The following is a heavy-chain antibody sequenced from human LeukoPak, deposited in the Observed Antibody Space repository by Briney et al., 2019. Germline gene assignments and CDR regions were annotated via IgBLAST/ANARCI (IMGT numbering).Heavy chain of an antibody. CDR3: ARALNCGSGSQTGY. V-gene: IGHV3-33*01. CDR1: GFTFSSYG. J-gene: IGHJ4*02. D-gene: IGHD3-10*01. CDR2: IWYDGSNK. Sequence: GGSLRLSCAASGFTFSSYGMHWVRQAPGKGLEWVAVIWYDGSNKYYADSVKGRFTISRDNSKNTLYLQMNSLRAEDTAVYYCARALNCGSGSQTGYWGQGTLVT.